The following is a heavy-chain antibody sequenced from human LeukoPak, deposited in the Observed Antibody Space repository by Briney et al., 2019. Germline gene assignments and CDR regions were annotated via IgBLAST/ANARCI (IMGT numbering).Heavy chain of an antibody. J-gene: IGHJ4*02. CDR3: ARDRVIAAAGSFDY. V-gene: IGHV1-46*01. CDR2: INPTGGST. CDR1: GYTFTSYY. Sequence: ASVTVSCKASGYTFTSYYMHWVRQAPGQGLEGMGIINPTGGSTTYAQRFQGRVTMTRDTSTSTVYMELRSLRSEDTAVYYCARDRVIAAAGSFDYWGQGTLVTVSS. D-gene: IGHD6-13*01.